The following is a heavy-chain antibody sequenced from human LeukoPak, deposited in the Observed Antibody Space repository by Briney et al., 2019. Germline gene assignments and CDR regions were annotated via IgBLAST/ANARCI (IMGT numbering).Heavy chain of an antibody. D-gene: IGHD4/OR15-4a*01. CDR2: ISAYNGNT. Sequence: GASVKVSCKASGYTFTSYGISWVRQAPGQGLEWMGWISAYNGNTNYAQKLQGRVTMTTDTSTSTAYMELRSLRSDDTAVYYCARVGARPTSNYYYYYYYMDVWGKGTTVTVSS. CDR1: GYTFTSYG. J-gene: IGHJ6*03. V-gene: IGHV1-18*01. CDR3: ARVGARPTSNYYYYYYYMDV.